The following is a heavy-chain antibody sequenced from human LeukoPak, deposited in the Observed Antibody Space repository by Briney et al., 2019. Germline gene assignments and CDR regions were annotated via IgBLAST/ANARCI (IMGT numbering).Heavy chain of an antibody. J-gene: IGHJ5*02. CDR1: GGSMINYY. CDR2: SYYSGST. V-gene: IGHV4-59*08. D-gene: IGHD3-3*01. CDR3: ARLFGVASFGP. Sequence: SETLSLTCTVSGGSMINYYWGWIRQPPGKGLEWIAYSYYSGSTNYNSSLKSRVTISVDTSKNQFSLKLASMTAADTAVYYCARLFGVASFGPWGQGTLVTVSS.